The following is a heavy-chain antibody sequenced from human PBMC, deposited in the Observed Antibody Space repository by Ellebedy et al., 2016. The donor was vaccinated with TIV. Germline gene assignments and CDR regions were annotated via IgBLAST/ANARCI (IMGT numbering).Heavy chain of an antibody. D-gene: IGHD6-19*01. J-gene: IGHJ4*02. V-gene: IGHV3-49*03. Sequence: GESLKISXTASGFTFGDYTVTWFRQAPGKGLEWVSFIRSKPYGGTTEYAASVKGRFTISRDDSKSIAYLQMNSLKTEDTAVYYCTRDHGSSGWYVESSYDYWGQGTLVTVSS. CDR3: TRDHGSSGWYVESSYDY. CDR1: GFTFGDYT. CDR2: IRSKPYGGTT.